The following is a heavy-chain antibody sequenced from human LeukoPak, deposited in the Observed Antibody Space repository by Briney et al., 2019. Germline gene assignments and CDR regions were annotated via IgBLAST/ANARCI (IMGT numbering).Heavy chain of an antibody. CDR3: AKGRSDGGENY. CDR2: INGSGGST. Sequence: TGGSLRLSCAAPGFTFNSYAMNWVRHAPGKGLEWVSAINGSGGSTYYVDSVKGRFTISRDNSKNTLYLQMNSLRAEDTAVYYCAKGRSDGGENYWGQGTLVTVSS. D-gene: IGHD2-21*01. CDR1: GFTFNSYA. J-gene: IGHJ4*02. V-gene: IGHV3-23*01.